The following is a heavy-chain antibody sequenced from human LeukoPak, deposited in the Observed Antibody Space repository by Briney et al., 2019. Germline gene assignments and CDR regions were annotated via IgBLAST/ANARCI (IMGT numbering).Heavy chain of an antibody. Sequence: GASVKVSCKASGYTFTSYYMHWVRQAPGQGLEWMGIINPSGGSTSYAQKFQGRVTMTRDTSTSTVYMELSSLRSEDTAVYYCARAATSGYCTNGVCHKLTKYFDYWGQGTLVTVSS. CDR3: ARAATSGYCTNGVCHKLTKYFDY. D-gene: IGHD2-8*01. CDR1: GYTFTSYY. V-gene: IGHV1-46*01. J-gene: IGHJ4*02. CDR2: INPSGGST.